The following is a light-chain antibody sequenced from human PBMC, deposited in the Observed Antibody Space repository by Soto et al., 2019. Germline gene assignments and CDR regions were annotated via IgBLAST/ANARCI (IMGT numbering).Light chain of an antibody. Sequence: DIQMTQSPSTLSASVGDRVTITCRASQSISSWLAWYQQKPGKAPKLLIYDASSLESGVPSRFSGSGSGTEFLLTISSLQPDDFATYYCQQYNSYSQTFGQGTKVEIK. CDR1: QSISSW. CDR3: QQYNSYSQT. J-gene: IGKJ1*01. CDR2: DAS. V-gene: IGKV1-5*01.